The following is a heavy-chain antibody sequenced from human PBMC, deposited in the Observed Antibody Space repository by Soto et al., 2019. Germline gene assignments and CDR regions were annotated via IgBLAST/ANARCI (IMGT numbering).Heavy chain of an antibody. CDR2: IYYSGST. D-gene: IGHD2-15*01. V-gene: IGHV4-59*08. CDR3: ARTPGDCSGGSCYHGATFDY. CDR1: GGSISSYY. Sequence: SETLSLTCTVSGGSISSYYWSWIRQPPGKGLDWIGYIYYSGSTNYNPSLKSRVTISVDTSKNQFSLKLSSVTAADTAVYYCARTPGDCSGGSCYHGATFDYWGQGTLVTVSS. J-gene: IGHJ4*02.